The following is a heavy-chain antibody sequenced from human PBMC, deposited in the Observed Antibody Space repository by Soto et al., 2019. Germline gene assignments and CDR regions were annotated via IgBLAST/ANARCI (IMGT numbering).Heavy chain of an antibody. V-gene: IGHV4-59*12. CDR2: INYSGST. J-gene: IGHJ5*01. CDR1: GGSISSYY. D-gene: IGHD1-26*01. Sequence: SETLSLTCTVSGGSISSYYWSWIRQPPGKGLEWIGYINYSGSTNYNPSLKSRVTISVDTSKNQFSLKLSSVTPEDTAVYYCVRLIGNSWLDFWGQGTLVTVSS. CDR3: VRLIGNSWLDF.